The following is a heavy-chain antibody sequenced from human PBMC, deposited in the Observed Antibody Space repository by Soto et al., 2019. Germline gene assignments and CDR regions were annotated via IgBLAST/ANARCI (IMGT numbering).Heavy chain of an antibody. Sequence: QVQLVESGGGVVQPGRSLRLSCEASGFIFSDYGMHWVRQAPGKGLEWVALISYDGTKKNYADSVRGRFTISRDDSKNTLYLQMNTLSAKDTALYYCAKDRATYYYDSSDYFYYFGMDLWGQGTTVTVSS. CDR3: AKDRATYYYDSSDYFYYFGMDL. D-gene: IGHD3-22*01. J-gene: IGHJ6*02. CDR2: ISYDGTKK. V-gene: IGHV3-30*18. CDR1: GFIFSDYG.